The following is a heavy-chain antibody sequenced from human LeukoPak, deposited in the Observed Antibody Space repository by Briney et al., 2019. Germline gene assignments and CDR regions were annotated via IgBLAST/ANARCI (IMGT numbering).Heavy chain of an antibody. CDR2: ISAYNGNT. J-gene: IGHJ4*02. CDR1: GYTFTSYG. V-gene: IGHV1-18*01. Sequence: ASVKVSCKASGYTFTSYGISWVRQAPGQGLEWMGWISAYNGNTSYAQKLQGRVTMTTDTSTSTAYMELRSLTSDDTAVYYCATNSKAGTRPDYWGQGTLVIVSS. CDR3: ATNSKAGTRPDY.